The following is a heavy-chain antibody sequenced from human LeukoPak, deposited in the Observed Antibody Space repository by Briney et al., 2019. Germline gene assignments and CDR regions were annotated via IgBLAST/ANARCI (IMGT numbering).Heavy chain of an antibody. V-gene: IGHV3-23*01. CDR2: ISGRGDSA. CDR1: GSTFSSDG. Sequence: GGSLRLSCAAFGSTFSSDGMGWVRQALGKGLEWVSVISGRGDSAYYADSVKGRFTISRDNSKNTLYLHMNSLRAEDTAVYNCAKGRSYRGGYYYFDYWGQGTLVTVSS. CDR3: AKGRSYRGGYYYFDY. J-gene: IGHJ4*02. D-gene: IGHD5-18*01.